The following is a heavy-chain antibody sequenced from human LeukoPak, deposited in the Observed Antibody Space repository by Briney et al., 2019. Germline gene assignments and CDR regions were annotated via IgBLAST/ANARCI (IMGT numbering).Heavy chain of an antibody. CDR3: ARAYDSSGYYQYYYYYYGMDV. J-gene: IGHJ6*02. D-gene: IGHD3-22*01. CDR1: GFTFSSYG. V-gene: IGHV3-33*01. Sequence: GRSLRLSCAASGFTFSSYGMHWVRQAPGKGLEWVAVIWYDGSNKYYADSVKGRFTISRDNSKNTLYLQMNSLRAEDTAVYYCARAYDSSGYYQYYYYYYGMDVWGQGTTVTVSS. CDR2: IWYDGSNK.